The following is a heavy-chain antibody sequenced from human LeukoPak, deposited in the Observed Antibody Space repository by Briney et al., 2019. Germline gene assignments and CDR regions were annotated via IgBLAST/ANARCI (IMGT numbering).Heavy chain of an antibody. Sequence: SVKVSCKASGGTFSSYTISWVRQAPGQGLEWMGRIIPILGIANYAHKFQGRVTITADKSTSTAYMELSSLRSEDTAVYYCARDRTRAYYYDSSGYFGREDYWGQGTLVTVSS. CDR1: GGTFSSYT. J-gene: IGHJ4*02. CDR2: IIPILGIA. D-gene: IGHD3-22*01. CDR3: ARDRTRAYYYDSSGYFGREDY. V-gene: IGHV1-69*04.